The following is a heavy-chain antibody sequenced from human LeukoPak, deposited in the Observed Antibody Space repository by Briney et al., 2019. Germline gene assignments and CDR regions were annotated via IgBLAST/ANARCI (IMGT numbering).Heavy chain of an antibody. CDR3: AKDSKAVAGTRYFQH. D-gene: IGHD6-19*01. V-gene: IGHV3-23*01. CDR1: GFTFSSYA. Sequence: GGSLRLSCAASGFTFSSYAMRWVRQAPGKGLEWVSAISGSGGSTYNADSVKGRFTISRDNSKNTLYLPMNSLRAEDTAVYYCAKDSKAVAGTRYFQHWGQGTLVTVSS. CDR2: ISGSGGST. J-gene: IGHJ1*01.